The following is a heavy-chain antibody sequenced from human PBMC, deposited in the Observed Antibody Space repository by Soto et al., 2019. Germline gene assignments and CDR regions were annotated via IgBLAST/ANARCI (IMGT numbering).Heavy chain of an antibody. J-gene: IGHJ4*02. Sequence: ASVKVSCKASGYTFTSYYVHWVRQAPGQGLEWMGIINPSGGSTSYAQKFQGRVTMTRDTSTSTVYMELSSLRSEDTAVYYCARDGGVSSGWPSFDYWGQGTLVTVSS. CDR2: INPSGGST. CDR1: GYTFTSYY. CDR3: ARDGGVSSGWPSFDY. V-gene: IGHV1-46*01. D-gene: IGHD6-19*01.